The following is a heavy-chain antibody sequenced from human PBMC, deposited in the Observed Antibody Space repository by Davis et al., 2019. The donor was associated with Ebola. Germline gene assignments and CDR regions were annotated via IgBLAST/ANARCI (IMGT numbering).Heavy chain of an antibody. D-gene: IGHD6-19*01. CDR1: GFTFSSYG. CDR2: IRNKANSYTT. V-gene: IGHV3-72*01. J-gene: IGHJ4*02. CDR3: ARGTVAGVGY. Sequence: GESLKISCAASGFTFSSYGMHWVRQAPGKGLEWVGRIRNKANSYTTEYAASVKGRFTISRDDSKNSLYLQMNSLKTEDTAVYYCARGTVAGVGYWGQGTLVTVPS.